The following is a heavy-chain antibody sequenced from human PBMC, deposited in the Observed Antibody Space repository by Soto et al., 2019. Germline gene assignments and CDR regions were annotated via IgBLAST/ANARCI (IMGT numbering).Heavy chain of an antibody. J-gene: IGHJ4*02. D-gene: IGHD2-2*03. CDR2: IHYNGNT. CDR1: GGSMSPYY. V-gene: IGHV4-59*01. CDR3: AREGNLGRWIQPLDS. Sequence: SETLSLTCSVFGGSMSPYYWSWIRQSPGKGLEWIGNIHYNGNTKYSPSLKSRVTMSVDTSKNHFSLKLISVTTADTAVYFCAREGNLGRWIQPLDSWGQGTLVTVSS.